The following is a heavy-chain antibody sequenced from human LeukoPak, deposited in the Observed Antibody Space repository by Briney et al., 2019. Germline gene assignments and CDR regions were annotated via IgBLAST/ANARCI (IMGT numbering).Heavy chain of an antibody. CDR3: ASRVDTTLV. Sequence: GGSLRLSCAASGFTVYSYAMSWARQAPGKGLEWISAIRGSGVATFYADSVKGRFTISRDNSRNTLYLQMNSLRAEDTAVYFCASRVDTTLVWGQGTLVTVSS. J-gene: IGHJ4*02. CDR2: IRGSGVAT. CDR1: GFTVYSYA. D-gene: IGHD1-1*01. V-gene: IGHV3-23*01.